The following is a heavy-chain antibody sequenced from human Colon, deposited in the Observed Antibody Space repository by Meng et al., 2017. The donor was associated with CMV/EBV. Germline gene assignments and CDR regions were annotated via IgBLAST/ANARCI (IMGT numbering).Heavy chain of an antibody. D-gene: IGHD6-13*01. CDR3: AKDAGISAVGKGWIDP. V-gene: IGHV3-30*02. CDR1: GFIFSRYG. CDR2: IRFDGSAE. J-gene: IGHJ5*02. Sequence: GGSLRLSCVASGFIFSRYGMHWVRQAPGKGLEWVTFIRFDGSAEYYADSVKGRFSISRDNAKNTVYQQMNSLRPEDSAVYYCAKDAGISAVGKGWIDPWGQGTLVTVSS.